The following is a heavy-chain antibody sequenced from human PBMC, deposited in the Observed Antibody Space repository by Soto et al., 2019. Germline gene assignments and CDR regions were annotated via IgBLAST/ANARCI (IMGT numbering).Heavy chain of an antibody. CDR1: GGSVSSGSYY. V-gene: IGHV4-61*01. CDR2: IYYSGST. J-gene: IGHJ6*02. CDR3: ARDPAARGGWYAPHYYYGMDV. Sequence: PSETLSLTCTVSGGSVSSGSYYWSWIRQPPGKGLEWIGYIYYSGSTNYNPSLKSRVTISVDTSKNQFSLKLSSVTAADTAVYYCARDPAARGGWYAPHYYYGMDVWGQGTTVTVSS. D-gene: IGHD2-15*01.